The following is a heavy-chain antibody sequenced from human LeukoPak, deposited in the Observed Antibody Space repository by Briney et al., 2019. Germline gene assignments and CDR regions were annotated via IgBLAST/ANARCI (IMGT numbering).Heavy chain of an antibody. V-gene: IGHV4-39*01. CDR1: GGSISSSSYY. J-gene: IGHJ3*02. D-gene: IGHD2-15*01. CDR3: ASLQGYCSGGSCPDAFDI. Sequence: KPSETLSLTCTVSGGSISSSSYYWGWIRQPPGKGLEWIGSIYYSGSTYYNPSLKSRVTISVDTSKNQFSLKLSSVTAADTAVYYCASLQGYCSGGSCPDAFDIWGQGTMVTVSS. CDR2: IYYSGST.